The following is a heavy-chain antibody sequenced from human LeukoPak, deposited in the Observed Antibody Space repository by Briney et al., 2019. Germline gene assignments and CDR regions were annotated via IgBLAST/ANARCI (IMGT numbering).Heavy chain of an antibody. V-gene: IGHV4-4*07. J-gene: IGHJ6*03. Sequence: SETLSLTCTVSGGSISSYYWSWIRQPAGKGLEWIGRIYTSGSTNYNPSLKSRVTMSVDTSKNQFSLKLSSVTAADTAVYYCARERTTGWPNDPYYMDVWGKGTTVTVSS. CDR1: GGSISSYY. D-gene: IGHD6-19*01. CDR3: ARERTTGWPNDPYYMDV. CDR2: IYTSGST.